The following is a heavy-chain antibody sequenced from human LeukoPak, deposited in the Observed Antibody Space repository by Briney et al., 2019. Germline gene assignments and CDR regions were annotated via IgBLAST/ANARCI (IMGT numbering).Heavy chain of an antibody. CDR3: AREKTYYDILTGYSHYAFDI. J-gene: IGHJ3*02. D-gene: IGHD3-9*01. V-gene: IGHV4-59*01. CDR2: IYYSGST. Sequence: RPSETLSLTCTVSGGSSSSNYWSWIRQPPGKGLEWIGYIYYSGSTNYNPSLKSRVTISVDTSKNQFSLKLSSVTAADTAVYYCAREKTYYDILTGYSHYAFDIWGQGTMVTVSS. CDR1: GGSSSSNY.